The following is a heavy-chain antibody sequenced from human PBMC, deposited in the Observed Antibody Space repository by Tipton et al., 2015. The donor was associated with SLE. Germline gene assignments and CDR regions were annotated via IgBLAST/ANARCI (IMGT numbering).Heavy chain of an antibody. CDR2: IFYSGTT. J-gene: IGHJ3*02. V-gene: IGHV4-39*07. CDR1: GVSISSSTHY. CDR3: ARSTFLGYAFDI. Sequence: TLSLTCTVSGVSISSSTHYWGWFRQPPGKGLEWIGNIFYSGTTYYNASLKSRVIISVDTSKNQFSLKLDSVTAADTAVYYCARSTFLGYAFDIWGQGTMVTVSS. D-gene: IGHD2-21*01.